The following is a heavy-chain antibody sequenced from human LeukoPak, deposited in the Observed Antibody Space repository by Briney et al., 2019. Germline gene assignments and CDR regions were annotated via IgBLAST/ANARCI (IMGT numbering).Heavy chain of an antibody. V-gene: IGHV4-59*01. D-gene: IGHD3-22*01. CDR3: AREAARNYYDSSGYHFDY. CDR1: GGSISSYY. Sequence: SETLSLTCTVSGGSISSYYWSWIRQPPGKGLEWIGYIYYSGSTNYNPSLKSRVTISVDTSKNQFSLKLSSVTAADTAVYYCAREAARNYYDSSGYHFDYWGQGTLVTVSS. J-gene: IGHJ4*02. CDR2: IYYSGST.